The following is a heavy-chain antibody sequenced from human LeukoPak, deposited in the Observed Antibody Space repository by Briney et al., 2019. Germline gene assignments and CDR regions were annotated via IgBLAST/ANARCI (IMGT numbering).Heavy chain of an antibody. D-gene: IGHD6-19*01. Sequence: SETLSLTCTVSGGSISSYYWSWIRQPPGKGLEWIGYIYYSGSTNYNPSLKSRVTMSVDTSKNQFSLKLSSVTAADTAVYYCARGSGWYYYWGQGTLVTVSS. J-gene: IGHJ4*02. CDR2: IYYSGST. CDR3: ARGSGWYYY. CDR1: GGSISSYY. V-gene: IGHV4-59*08.